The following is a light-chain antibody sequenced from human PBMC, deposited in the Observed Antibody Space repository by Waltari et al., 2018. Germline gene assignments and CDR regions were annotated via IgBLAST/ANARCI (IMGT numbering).Light chain of an antibody. CDR2: SSN. Sequence: QSVLTQPPSASGTPGQRVTISCSGSSSNIGSNVVNWYQQLPGTAPKPLLHSSNQRPSGVPARFSCSKSGTSASLAISGLQSEDEADYHCGAWDASLNGYVFGTGTKVTVL. J-gene: IGLJ1*01. CDR3: GAWDASLNGYV. V-gene: IGLV1-44*01. CDR1: SSNIGSNV.